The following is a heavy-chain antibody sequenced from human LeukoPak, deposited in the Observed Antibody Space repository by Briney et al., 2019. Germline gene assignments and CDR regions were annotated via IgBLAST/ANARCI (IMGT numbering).Heavy chain of an antibody. J-gene: IGHJ3*02. V-gene: IGHV3-23*01. CDR2: ISGSGGST. CDR3: AKDLDLYYYDSSGYERAFDI. CDR1: GFTFSSYA. D-gene: IGHD3-22*01. Sequence: GGSLRLSCAASGFTFSSYAMSWVRQAPGKGLEWVSAISGSGGSTYYADSVKGRFTISRDNSKNTLYLQMNSLRAEDTAVYYCAKDLDLYYYDSSGYERAFDIWGQETMVTVSS.